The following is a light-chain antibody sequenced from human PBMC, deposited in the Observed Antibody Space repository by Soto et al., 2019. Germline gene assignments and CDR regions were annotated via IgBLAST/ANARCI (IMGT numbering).Light chain of an antibody. Sequence: DIQMTQSPSSLSASIGDRVTITCRASQSISSYLNWYQHRPGKAPKLLIYAASSLQPGVPSRFSGSGSGTDFTLTISILQPEDFATYSCQQSYSTRLTFGGGTKVEIK. J-gene: IGKJ4*01. CDR2: AAS. CDR1: QSISSY. V-gene: IGKV1-39*01. CDR3: QQSYSTRLT.